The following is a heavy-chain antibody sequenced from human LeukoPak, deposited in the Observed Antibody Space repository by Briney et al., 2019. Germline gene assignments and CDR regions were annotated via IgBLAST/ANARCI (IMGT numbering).Heavy chain of an antibody. CDR2: IIPIFGTA. Sequence: SVKVSCKASGGTFSSYAISWGRQAPGQGLEWMGRIIPIFGTANYAQKFQSRVTITTDESTSTAYMELRSLRSEDTAVYYCARDNEGGVTDSWGQGTLVTVSS. CDR1: GGTFSSYA. J-gene: IGHJ5*01. V-gene: IGHV1-69*05. D-gene: IGHD2-21*02. CDR3: ARDNEGGVTDS.